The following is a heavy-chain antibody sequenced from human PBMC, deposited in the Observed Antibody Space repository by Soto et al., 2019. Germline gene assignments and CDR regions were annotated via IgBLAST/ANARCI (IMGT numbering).Heavy chain of an antibody. J-gene: IGHJ3*02. V-gene: IGHV1-69*04. CDR2: IIPILHMA. CDR1: GGTFSSYT. D-gene: IGHD6-6*01. Sequence: SVKVSCKASGGTFSSYTISWVRQAPGQGLEWMGRIIPILHMANYAQKFQDRVTITADKSTSTAYMDLSSLRSEDTAVYYCARDRASISAGGAFDIWGQGTMVTVSS. CDR3: ARDRASISAGGAFDI.